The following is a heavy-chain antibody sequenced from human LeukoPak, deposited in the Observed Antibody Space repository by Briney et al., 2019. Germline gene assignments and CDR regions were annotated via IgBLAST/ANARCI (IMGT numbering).Heavy chain of an antibody. V-gene: IGHV1-8*03. J-gene: IGHJ6*03. CDR2: MNPNSGNT. Sequence: ASVKVSCKASGYTFTSYDINWVRQAPGQGLEWMGWMNPNSGNTAYAQKFQGRVTITADKSTSTAYMELSSLRSEDTAVYYCARAHGSGSYSDYYYYYMDVWGKGTTVTVSS. D-gene: IGHD3-10*01. CDR1: GYTFTSYD. CDR3: ARAHGSGSYSDYYYYYMDV.